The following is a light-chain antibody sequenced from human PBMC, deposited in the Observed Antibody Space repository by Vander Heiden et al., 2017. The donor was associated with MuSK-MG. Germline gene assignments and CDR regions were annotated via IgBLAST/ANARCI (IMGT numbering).Light chain of an antibody. CDR2: DAS. J-gene: IGKJ4*01. V-gene: IGKV1-33*01. CDR1: QDISNY. CDR3: QQYDNLPPLT. Sequence: DIQMTQSPSSLSASVGDRVTITCQASQDISNYLNWYQQKPGKAPKLLIYDASNLETGVPSRFGGSGSGTDFTFTISSLQPEDIATYYCQQYDNLPPLTFGCGTKVEIK.